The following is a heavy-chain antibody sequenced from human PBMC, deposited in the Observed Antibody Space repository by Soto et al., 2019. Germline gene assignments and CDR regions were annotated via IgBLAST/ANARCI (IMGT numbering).Heavy chain of an antibody. CDR2: INPNSGNT. CDR1: GYTFTSYG. Sequence: ASVKVSCKASGYTFTSYGISWVRQAPGQGLEWMGWINPNSGNTNYAQKFQGWVTMTRDTSISTAYMELSRLRSDDTAVYYCARDSVVGATTGLDYWGQGTLVTVSS. J-gene: IGHJ4*02. V-gene: IGHV1-2*04. CDR3: ARDSVVGATTGLDY. D-gene: IGHD1-26*01.